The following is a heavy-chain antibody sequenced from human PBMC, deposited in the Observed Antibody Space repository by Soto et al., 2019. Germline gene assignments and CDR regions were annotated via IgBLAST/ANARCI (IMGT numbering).Heavy chain of an antibody. D-gene: IGHD1-1*01. Sequence: PSETLSLTCTVSGGSIINYYWSWIRQPAGKGLEWIGRIYTSGYTNYKPSLKSRVTMSADTSRSQFSLMLISATDADTAVYYCARAPGTTGFLDAWGQGLLVTVSS. CDR2: IYTSGYT. CDR1: GGSIINYY. CDR3: ARAPGTTGFLDA. V-gene: IGHV4-4*07. J-gene: IGHJ5*02.